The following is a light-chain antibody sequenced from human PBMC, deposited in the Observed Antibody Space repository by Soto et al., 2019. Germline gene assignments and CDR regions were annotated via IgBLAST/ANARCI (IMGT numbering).Light chain of an antibody. CDR3: QQYGSSPPYT. J-gene: IGKJ2*01. V-gene: IGKV3-20*01. Sequence: EIVLTQSPCTLSLSPGDRATLSCRASQSVSTSYLAWYQQKPGQAPRLLISGASSRATGIPDRFSGSGSGTDFTLTIRRLEPEDFPVYYCQQYGSSPPYTFGQETKLEIK. CDR2: GAS. CDR1: QSVSTSY.